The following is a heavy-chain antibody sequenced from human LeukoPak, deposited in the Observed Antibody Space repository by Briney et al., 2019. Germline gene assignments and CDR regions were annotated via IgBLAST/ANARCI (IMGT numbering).Heavy chain of an antibody. D-gene: IGHD3-22*01. V-gene: IGHV3-48*03. CDR3: ARESMIEVGDGMDV. J-gene: IGHJ6*02. CDR1: RFTISSHE. CDR2: MTSSGIYK. Sequence: GGSLRLSCAASRFTISSHEVNWVRQAPGKGLEWVSYMTSSGIYKYYAESVKGRFTISRDNAKNSVYLQVNSLRAEDTAVYYCARESMIEVGDGMDVWGQGTTVTVSS.